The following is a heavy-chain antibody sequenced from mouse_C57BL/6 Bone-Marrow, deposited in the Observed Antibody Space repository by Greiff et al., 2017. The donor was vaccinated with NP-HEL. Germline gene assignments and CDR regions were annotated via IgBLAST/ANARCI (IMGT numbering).Heavy chain of an antibody. V-gene: IGHV1-19*01. Sequence: EVQLQQSGPVLVKPGASVKMSCKASGYTFTDYYMNWVKQSHGKSLEWIGVINPYNGGTSYNQKFKGKATLTVDKSSSTAYMELNSLTSEDSAVYCCARRDGSSLWYFDVWGTGTTVTVSS. CDR1: GYTFTDYY. CDR2: INPYNGGT. J-gene: IGHJ1*03. D-gene: IGHD1-1*01. CDR3: ARRDGSSLWYFDV.